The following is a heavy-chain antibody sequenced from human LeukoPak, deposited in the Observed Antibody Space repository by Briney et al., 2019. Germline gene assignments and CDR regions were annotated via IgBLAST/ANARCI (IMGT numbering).Heavy chain of an antibody. J-gene: IGHJ3*02. V-gene: IGHV3-30*04. Sequence: GGSLRLSCAASGFTFSSYAMHWVRQAPGKGLEWVAVISYDGSNKYYADSVQGRFTISRDSSKNTLYLQMNSLRAEDTAVYYCARDYRTGSYPSPLDIWGQGTMVTVSS. D-gene: IGHD3-10*01. CDR1: GFTFSSYA. CDR2: ISYDGSNK. CDR3: ARDYRTGSYPSPLDI.